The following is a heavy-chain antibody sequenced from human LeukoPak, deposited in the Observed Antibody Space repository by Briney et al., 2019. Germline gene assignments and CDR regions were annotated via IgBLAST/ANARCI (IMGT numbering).Heavy chain of an antibody. Sequence: PGRSLRLSCAASGFTFSSYGMHWVRQAPGKGLEWVAVISYDGSNKYYADSVKGRFTISRDNSKNTLYLQMNSLRAEDTAVYYCARERRRAAAGTQRGYYYGMDVWGQGTTVTVSS. CDR2: ISYDGSNK. J-gene: IGHJ6*02. CDR1: GFTFSSYG. V-gene: IGHV3-30*03. CDR3: ARERRRAAAGTQRGYYYGMDV. D-gene: IGHD6-13*01.